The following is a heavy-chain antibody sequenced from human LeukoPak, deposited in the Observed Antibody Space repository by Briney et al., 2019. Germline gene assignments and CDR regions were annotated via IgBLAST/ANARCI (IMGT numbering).Heavy chain of an antibody. V-gene: IGHV3-7*01. Sequence: GGSLRLSCAASGFTFSSYWMSWVRQAPGKGLEWVANIKQDGSEEYYVDSVKGRFTISRDNAKNSLYLQMNSLRAEDTAVYYCARVNYYDSSGCYAFDIWGQGTMVTVSS. CDR3: ARVNYYDSSGCYAFDI. D-gene: IGHD3-22*01. J-gene: IGHJ3*02. CDR2: IKQDGSEE. CDR1: GFTFSSYW.